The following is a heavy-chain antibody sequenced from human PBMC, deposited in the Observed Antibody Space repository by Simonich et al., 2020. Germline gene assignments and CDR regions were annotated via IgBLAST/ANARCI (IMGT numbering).Heavy chain of an antibody. D-gene: IGHD1-1*01. J-gene: IGHJ3*02. V-gene: IGHV4-34*01. CDR2: SNHSGRT. CDR3: ARGKGWKNAFDI. Sequence: QVQLQQWGAGLLKPSETLSLTCAVYGGSFSGYYWSWIRQPPGKGLEWIGESNHSGRTNHTPSLKSRVTISVDTTKNQFSLKLSAVTAADTAVYYCARGKGWKNAFDIWGQGTMVTVSS. CDR1: GGSFSGYY.